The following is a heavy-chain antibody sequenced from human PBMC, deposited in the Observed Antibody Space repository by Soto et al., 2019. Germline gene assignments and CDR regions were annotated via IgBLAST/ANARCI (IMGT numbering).Heavy chain of an antibody. V-gene: IGHV3-49*03. J-gene: IGHJ6*02. CDR2: VRSKAYGGTT. D-gene: IGHD6-13*01. CDR3: ARYTYTSRYSYYGMDV. CDR1: GFTFGDYA. Sequence: GGSLRLSCTTFGFTFGDYAMSWFRQAPGKGLEWVGVVRSKAYGGTTDYAASVKGRFDISRDDSKSIAYLQMNSVTTEDSAAYFCARYTYTSRYSYYGMDVWGPGTTVTVS.